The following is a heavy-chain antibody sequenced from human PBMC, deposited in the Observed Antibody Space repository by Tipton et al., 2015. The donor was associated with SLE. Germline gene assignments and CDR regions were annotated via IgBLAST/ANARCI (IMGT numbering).Heavy chain of an antibody. CDR3: AGGLVHYYYYMDV. Sequence: SLRLSCAASGFTINYYAMHWVRQAPGKGLEWVAVISFDGGNKYYADSVKGRFTISRDNSKNTLYLQMNSLRAEDTAVYYCAGGLVHYYYYMDVWAKGPRSPSP. D-gene: IGHD6-6*01. CDR2: ISFDGGNK. J-gene: IGHJ6*03. CDR1: GFTINYYA. V-gene: IGHV3-30*04.